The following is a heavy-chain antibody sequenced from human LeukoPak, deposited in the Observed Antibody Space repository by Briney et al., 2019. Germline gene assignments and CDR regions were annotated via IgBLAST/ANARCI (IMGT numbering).Heavy chain of an antibody. D-gene: IGHD4/OR15-4a*01. CDR3: ARRAGAYSHPYDY. V-gene: IGHV3-74*01. J-gene: IGHJ4*02. Sequence: GGSLRLSCAASGFTFSNYWMHWVRQTPGKGLVWVSRINNDGSTTSYADSVKGRFTISRDNSKNTLYIQMTSLRAEDTAVYYCARRAGAYSHPYDYWGQGTLVTVSS. CDR2: INNDGSTT. CDR1: GFTFSNYW.